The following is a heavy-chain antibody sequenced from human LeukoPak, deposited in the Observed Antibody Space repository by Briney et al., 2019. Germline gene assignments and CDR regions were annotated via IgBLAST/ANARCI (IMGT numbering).Heavy chain of an antibody. Sequence: SETLSLTCTVSGDSLSSGLYYWGWIRQPPGKGLEWIGSIYYSGSTYYNPSLKSRVTISVDTSKNQFSLKLSSVTAADTAVYYCARHLYYDSSGLNWFDPWGQGTLVTVSS. CDR3: ARHLYYDSSGLNWFDP. V-gene: IGHV4-39*01. CDR1: GDSLSSGLYY. CDR2: IYYSGST. J-gene: IGHJ5*02. D-gene: IGHD3-22*01.